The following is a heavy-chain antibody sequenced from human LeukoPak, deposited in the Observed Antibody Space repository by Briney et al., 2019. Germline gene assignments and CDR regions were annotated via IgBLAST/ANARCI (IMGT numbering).Heavy chain of an antibody. Sequence: PGGSLRLSCAASGFTFSDYYMSWIRQAPGKGLEWVSYISSSGSTIYYADSVKGRFTISRDNAKNSLYLQMNSLRSEDTAVYYCARGPQNPQGKYYDFWSGYLYNWFDPWGQGTLVTVSS. CDR2: ISSSGSTI. CDR1: GFTFSDYY. J-gene: IGHJ5*02. CDR3: ARGPQNPQGKYYDFWSGYLYNWFDP. V-gene: IGHV3-11*01. D-gene: IGHD3-3*01.